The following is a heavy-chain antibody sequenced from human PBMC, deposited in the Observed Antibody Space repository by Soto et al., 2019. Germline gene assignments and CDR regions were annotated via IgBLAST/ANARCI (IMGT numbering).Heavy chain of an antibody. V-gene: IGHV4-30-2*01. CDR3: AKAGGLGAVAADY. Sequence: QLQLQESGSGLVKPSQTLSLTCAVSGGSISSGGYSWSWIRQPPGKGLEWIGYIYHSGSTYYNPSLKSRVTISVDRSKNQFSLKLSSVTVADTAVYYCAKAGGLGAVAADYWGQGTLVTVSS. CDR2: IYHSGST. J-gene: IGHJ4*02. CDR1: GGSISSGGYS. D-gene: IGHD6-19*01.